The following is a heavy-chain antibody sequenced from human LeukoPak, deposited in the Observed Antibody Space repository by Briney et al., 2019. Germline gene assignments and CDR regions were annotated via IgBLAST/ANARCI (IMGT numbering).Heavy chain of an antibody. CDR1: GGSISSGGYY. D-gene: IGHD7-27*01. J-gene: IGHJ3*02. CDR2: IYYSGST. CDR3: ARSGPWGAFDI. V-gene: IGHV4-61*10. Sequence: PSQTLSLTCTVSGGSISSGGYYWSWIRQPAGKGLEWIGYIYYSGSTNYNPSLKSRITISVDRSKNQFSLKLSSVTAADTAVYYCARSGPWGAFDIWGQGTMVTVSS.